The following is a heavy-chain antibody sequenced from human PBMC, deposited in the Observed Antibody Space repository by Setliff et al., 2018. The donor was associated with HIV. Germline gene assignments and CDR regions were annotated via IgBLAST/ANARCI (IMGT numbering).Heavy chain of an antibody. J-gene: IGHJ3*02. CDR2: IHYSGST. Sequence: PSETLSLTCSVSGGPITSNTYYWGWIRQPQGKGLECIGNIHYSGSTYYNPSLKSPVTISVDTSKNQFTLQLSSVTAADTAVYYCARHGQYCSAYGCVYGFDIWGQGTTVTVSS. CDR1: GGPITSNTYY. V-gene: IGHV4-39*01. CDR3: ARHGQYCSAYGCVYGFDI. D-gene: IGHD2-15*01.